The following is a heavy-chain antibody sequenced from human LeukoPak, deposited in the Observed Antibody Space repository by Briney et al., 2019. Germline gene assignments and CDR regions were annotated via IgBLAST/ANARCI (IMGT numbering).Heavy chain of an antibody. D-gene: IGHD3-10*01. CDR1: GFTFSSYA. CDR2: ISGRGGST. Sequence: GGSLRLSCAASGFTFSSYAMSWVRQAPGKGLEWVSAISGRGGSTYYADSVKGRFTISRDNSKNTLYLKMNSLRAEDTAVYYCAKEGVERFNGDYFDYWGQGTLVTVSS. CDR3: AKEGVERFNGDYFDY. J-gene: IGHJ4*02. V-gene: IGHV3-23*01.